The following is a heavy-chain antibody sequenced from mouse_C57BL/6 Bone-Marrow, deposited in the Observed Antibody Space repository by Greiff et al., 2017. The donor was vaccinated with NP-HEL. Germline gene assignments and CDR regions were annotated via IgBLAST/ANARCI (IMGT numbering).Heavy chain of an antibody. D-gene: IGHD1-1*01. V-gene: IGHV1-4*01. J-gene: IGHJ1*03. CDR2: INPSSGYT. Sequence: VQLQQSGAELARPGASVTMSCKASGYTFTSYTMHWVKQRPGQGLEWIGYINPSSGYTKYNQKFKDKATLTADKSSSTAYMQLSSLTSEDSAVYDCARPKSSSTTVPAFDVWGTGTTGTVSS. CDR3: ARPKSSSTTVPAFDV. CDR1: GYTFTSYT.